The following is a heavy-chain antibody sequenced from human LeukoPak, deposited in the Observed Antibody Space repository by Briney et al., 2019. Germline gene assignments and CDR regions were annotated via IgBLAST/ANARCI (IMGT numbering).Heavy chain of an antibody. V-gene: IGHV4-34*01. D-gene: IGHD3-10*01. CDR3: ARAPRGKYYGSGENWFDP. CDR1: GGCFSGYY. CDR2: INHSGST. Sequence: SETLSLTCAVYGGCFSGYYWSWIRQPPGKGLEWIGEINHSGSTNYNPSLKSRVTISVDTSKNQFSLKLSSVTAADTAVYYCARAPRGKYYGSGENWFDPWGQGTLVTVSS. J-gene: IGHJ5*02.